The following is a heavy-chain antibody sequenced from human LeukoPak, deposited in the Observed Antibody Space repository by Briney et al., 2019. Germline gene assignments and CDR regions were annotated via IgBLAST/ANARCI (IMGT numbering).Heavy chain of an antibody. Sequence: SETLSLTCTVSGGSISSSSYYWGWLRQPPGKGLEWIGSIYYSGSTYYNPSLKSRVTISVDTSKNQFSLKLSSVTAADTAVYYCARTGYIAALYYFDYWGQGTLVTVSS. CDR1: GGSISSSSYY. D-gene: IGHD6-13*01. CDR3: ARTGYIAALYYFDY. J-gene: IGHJ4*02. V-gene: IGHV4-39*07. CDR2: IYYSGST.